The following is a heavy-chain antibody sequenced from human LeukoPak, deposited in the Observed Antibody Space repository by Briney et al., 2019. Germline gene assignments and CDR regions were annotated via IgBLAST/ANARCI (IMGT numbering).Heavy chain of an antibody. CDR1: GGSFSGYY. Sequence: PSETLSLTCAVYGGSFSGYYWSWIRQPPGKGLEWIGEINHSGSTNYNPSLKSRVTISVDTSKNQFSLKLSSVTAAATAVYYCARTATEGEKDFWSGLLDYYYYYYMDVWGKGTTVTVSS. CDR2: INHSGST. J-gene: IGHJ6*03. CDR3: ARTATEGEKDFWSGLLDYYYYYYMDV. D-gene: IGHD3-3*01. V-gene: IGHV4-34*01.